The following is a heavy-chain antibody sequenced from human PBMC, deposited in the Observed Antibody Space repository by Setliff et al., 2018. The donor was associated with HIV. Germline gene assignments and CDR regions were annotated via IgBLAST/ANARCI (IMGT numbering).Heavy chain of an antibody. CDR1: GGSINSYY. CDR3: ARDRGSYYDILTGRAFDAFDI. Sequence: SETLSLTCTVSGGSINSYYWSWIRQPAGKGLEWIGHIYTGGGPNYNPSLMSRVTISIDTSKDQLSLKLNSVTAAEPAVYYCARDRGSYYDILTGRAFDAFDIWGQGTVVTVSS. J-gene: IGHJ3*02. V-gene: IGHV4-4*07. CDR2: IYTGGGP. D-gene: IGHD3-9*01.